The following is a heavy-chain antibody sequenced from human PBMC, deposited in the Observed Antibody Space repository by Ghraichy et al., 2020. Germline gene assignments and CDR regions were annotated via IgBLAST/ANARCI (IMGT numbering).Heavy chain of an antibody. J-gene: IGHJ5*02. CDR3: VRGYDFWT. CDR2: IFNSGTT. V-gene: IGHV3-66*02. CDR1: GFIVSNNY. D-gene: IGHD3-3*01. Sequence: GGSLRLSCAASGFIVSNNYMSWVRQAPGKGLEWVSVIFNSGTTYYADSVKGRFTSSRDNSKNALYLEMNSLRAEDTAVYYCVRGYDFWTWGQGTLVTVSS.